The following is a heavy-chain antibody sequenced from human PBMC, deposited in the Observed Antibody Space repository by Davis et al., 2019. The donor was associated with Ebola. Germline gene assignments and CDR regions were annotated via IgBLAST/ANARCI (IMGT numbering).Heavy chain of an antibody. CDR2: IYYSGST. V-gene: IGHV4-59*01. CDR3: ARGARGLYGMDV. D-gene: IGHD1-26*01. CDR1: GGSFTGYY. J-gene: IGHJ6*02. Sequence: PSETLSLTCAVYGGSFTGYYWRWIRQPPGKGLEWIGYIYYSGSTNYNPSLKSRVTISVDTSKNQFSLKLSSVTAADTAVYDCARGARGLYGMDVGGQGTTVTVSS.